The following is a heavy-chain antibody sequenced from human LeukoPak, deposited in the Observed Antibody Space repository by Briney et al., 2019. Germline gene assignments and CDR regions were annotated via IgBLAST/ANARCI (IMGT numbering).Heavy chain of an antibody. Sequence: PGGSLRLSCAASGFTFSRYDMHWVRQATGKGLEWVSGIGTAGDAYYPGSVKGRLTISRENAKNSLYLQMNSLRAGDTAVYYCARAYHDFGGNSEGLDYWGQGTLVTVSS. D-gene: IGHD4-23*01. CDR3: ARAYHDFGGNSEGLDY. J-gene: IGHJ4*02. V-gene: IGHV3-13*01. CDR2: IGTAGDA. CDR1: GFTFSRYD.